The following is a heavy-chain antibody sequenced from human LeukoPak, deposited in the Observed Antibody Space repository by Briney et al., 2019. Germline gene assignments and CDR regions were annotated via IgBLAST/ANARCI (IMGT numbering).Heavy chain of an antibody. CDR3: ASKLWSSSDY. D-gene: IGHD5-18*01. J-gene: IGHJ4*02. CDR2: ISYDGSNK. V-gene: IGHV3-30-3*01. CDR1: GFTLSSYA. Sequence: GGSLRLSCAASGFTLSSYAMHWVRQAPGKGLEGVAVISYDGSNKYYADSVKGRFTISRDNSKNTLYLQMNSLRAEDTAVYYCASKLWSSSDYWGQGTLVTVSS.